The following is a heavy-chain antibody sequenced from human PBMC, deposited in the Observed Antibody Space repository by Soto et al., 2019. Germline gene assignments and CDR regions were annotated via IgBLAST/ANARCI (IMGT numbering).Heavy chain of an antibody. J-gene: IGHJ3*02. CDR3: AATTHYELWSGYFTGVAFDI. CDR1: GFTVSDSA. D-gene: IGHD3-3*01. Sequence: QMQLVQSGPDVKEPGTSVKVSCQASGFTVSDSAVPWVRKARGQPLEWKGYIVVGNGNTNFAQRFQDRVTFSSDKTRGTAYRELRSLIAEDTAVYYCAATTHYELWSGYFTGVAFDIWGQGTKVTVS. CDR2: IVVGNGNT. V-gene: IGHV1-58*01.